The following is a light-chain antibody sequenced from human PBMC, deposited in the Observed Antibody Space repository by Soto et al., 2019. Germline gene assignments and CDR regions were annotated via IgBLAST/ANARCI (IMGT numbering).Light chain of an antibody. CDR1: QSISSY. J-gene: IGKJ1*01. CDR2: GAS. Sequence: DIQMTQSPSSLSASVGDRVTITCRASQSISSYVNWYQQKPGKAPKLLIYGASSLQSGVPSRFSGSGSGTDFTLNISSLQPEDFATYYCQQTYSSPRTLGQGTKVDI. CDR3: QQTYSSPRT. V-gene: IGKV1-39*01.